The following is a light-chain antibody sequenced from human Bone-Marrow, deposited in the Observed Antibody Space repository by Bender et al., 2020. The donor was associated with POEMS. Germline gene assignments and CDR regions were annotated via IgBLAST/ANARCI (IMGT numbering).Light chain of an antibody. CDR3: QSFDTSLSGWL. Sequence: QSALTQPRSVSGSPGQSVTISCTGTSSDVGGYNYVSWYQQDPGKAPKLMIYEGSKRPSGVPDRFSGSKSGTSVSLSITGLQAEDEADYYCQSFDTSLSGWLFGAVTKLTV. V-gene: IGLV2-11*01. CDR1: SSDVGGYNY. J-gene: IGLJ3*02. CDR2: EGS.